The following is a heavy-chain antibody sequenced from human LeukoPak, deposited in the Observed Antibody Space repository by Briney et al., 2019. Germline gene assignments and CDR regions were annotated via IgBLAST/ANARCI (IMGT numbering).Heavy chain of an antibody. CDR2: HSYTGST. J-gene: IGHJ5*02. CDR1: GCSMNSYY. D-gene: IGHD3-22*01. V-gene: IGHV4-59*01. CDR3: ARASGGYYNNWFDP. Sequence: SETLSLTCTVSGCSMNSYYWSWLRQPPGKGLKWMRNHSYTGSTNYNTSLKSRLTISVDTSKNLCSLRLSSVTAAETAIYYCARASGGYYNNWFDPWGQGTLVTVSS.